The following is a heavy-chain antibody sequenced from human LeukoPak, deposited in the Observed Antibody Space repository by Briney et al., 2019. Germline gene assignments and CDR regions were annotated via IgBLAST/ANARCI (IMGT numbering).Heavy chain of an antibody. CDR1: GGSISTYY. J-gene: IGHJ4*02. Sequence: SETLSLTCTVSGGSISTYYWSWIRQPPGEGLEWIGFIYHSGSTNYNPSLKSRVTISVDTSTNRFSLKMKSVTAADTAVYYCARYSYGGYYFDYWGQGTLVTVSS. V-gene: IGHV4-59*08. CDR3: ARYSYGGYYFDY. CDR2: IYHSGST. D-gene: IGHD5-18*01.